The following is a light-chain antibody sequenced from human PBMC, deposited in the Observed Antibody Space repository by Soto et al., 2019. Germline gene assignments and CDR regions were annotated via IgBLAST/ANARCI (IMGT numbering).Light chain of an antibody. Sequence: EIVMTQSPATLSVSPGEGATLSGRASQSVRTKLAWYQQKAGQAPRPLIYGASTRATGVSDRFSGSGSGTEYTLTISSLQSEDFAVYYCQKYDTWPSITFGQGTRLENK. CDR2: GAS. CDR1: QSVRTK. CDR3: QKYDTWPSIT. V-gene: IGKV3-15*01. J-gene: IGKJ5*01.